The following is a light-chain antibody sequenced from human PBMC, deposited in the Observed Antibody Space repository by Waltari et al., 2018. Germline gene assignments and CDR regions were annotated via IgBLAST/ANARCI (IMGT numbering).Light chain of an antibody. V-gene: IGLV2-23*01. CDR1: SSDVGNFIL. CDR2: ENS. J-gene: IGLJ2*01. CDR3: CSYAGTTL. Sequence: QSALTQPASVSGSPGQSITISCTGTSSDVGNFILVSWYQQHPGKAPKLVSYENSKRPAGVSSRFSGSRSGNAASLTVSGLQAEDEAVYYCCSYAGTTLFGGGTKLTVL.